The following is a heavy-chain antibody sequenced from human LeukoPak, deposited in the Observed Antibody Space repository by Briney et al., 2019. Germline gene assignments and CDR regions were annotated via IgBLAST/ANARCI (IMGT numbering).Heavy chain of an antibody. J-gene: IGHJ4*02. CDR2: VKSGGNT. D-gene: IGHD3-22*01. V-gene: IGHV3-23*01. CDR3: ARASPSGYDY. Sequence: GGSLRLSCAASGFTFSTYDMRWVRQAPGKGLEWVSTVKSGGNTYYADSVKGRFTVSRDNSKNTVYLQMNSLRDEDAAVYHCARASPSGYDYWGQGTLVTVSS. CDR1: GFTFSTYD.